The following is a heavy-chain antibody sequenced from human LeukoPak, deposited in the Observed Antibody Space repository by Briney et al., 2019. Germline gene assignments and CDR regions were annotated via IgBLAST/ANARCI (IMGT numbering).Heavy chain of an antibody. J-gene: IGHJ5*02. D-gene: IGHD3-10*01. CDR2: INHSGST. CDR1: GGSISSSSYY. V-gene: IGHV4-39*07. Sequence: PSETLSLTCTVSGGSISSSSYYWSWIRQPPGKGLEWIGEINHSGSTNYNPSLKSRVTISVDTSKNQFSLKLSSVTAADTAVYYCARREYYYGSGTLDPRGQGTLVTVSS. CDR3: ARREYYYGSGTLDP.